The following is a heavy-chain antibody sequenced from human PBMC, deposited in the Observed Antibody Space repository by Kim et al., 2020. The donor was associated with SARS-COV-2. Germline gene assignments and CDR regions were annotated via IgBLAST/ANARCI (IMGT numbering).Heavy chain of an antibody. Sequence: ASVKVSCKASGYIFTSYALNWVRQAPGQGLEWMGWINPNTGNPTYAQGFTGRFVFSFDISLTTTYLEIDNLKTEDTALYFCVRDRSPWFGQPFHHFDLWGRGTLVSVSS. D-gene: IGHD3-10*01. CDR3: VRDRSPWFGQPFHHFDL. J-gene: IGHJ2*01. CDR2: INPNTGNP. CDR1: GYIFTSYA. V-gene: IGHV7-4-1*01.